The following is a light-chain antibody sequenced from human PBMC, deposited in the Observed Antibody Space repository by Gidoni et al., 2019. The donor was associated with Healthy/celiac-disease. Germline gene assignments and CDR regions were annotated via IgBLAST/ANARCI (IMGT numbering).Light chain of an antibody. J-gene: IGKJ5*01. CDR2: DAS. Sequence: EIVLTHAPATLSLSPGERATLSCRASQSVSSYLAWYQQKPGQVPRLLIYDASNRATGIPARFSGSGSGTDFTLTISSLEPEDFAVYYCQRISGTFGQGTRLEIK. V-gene: IGKV3-11*01. CDR1: QSVSSY. CDR3: QRISGT.